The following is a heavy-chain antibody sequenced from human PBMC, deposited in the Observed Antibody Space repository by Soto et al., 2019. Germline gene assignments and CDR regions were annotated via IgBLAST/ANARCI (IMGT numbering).Heavy chain of an antibody. CDR3: ARFASVAGYYYYYGMDV. CDR1: GGSFSGYY. CDR2: INHSGST. D-gene: IGHD6-19*01. Sequence: NPSETLSLTCAVYGGSFSGYYWSWIRQPPGKGLEWIGEINHSGSTNYNPSLKSRVTISVDTSKNQFSLKLSSVTAADTAVYYCARFASVAGYYYYYGMDVWGQGTTVTVSS. J-gene: IGHJ6*02. V-gene: IGHV4-34*01.